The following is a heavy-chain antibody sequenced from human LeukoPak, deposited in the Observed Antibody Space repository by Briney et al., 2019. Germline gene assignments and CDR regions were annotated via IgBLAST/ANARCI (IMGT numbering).Heavy chain of an antibody. Sequence: GGSLRPSCAASGFTFSSYEMNWVRQAPGKGLEWVSYISSSGSTIYYADSVKGRFTISRDDAKNSLFLQMNSLRAEDTATYYCARGEFGDYYYFYMDVWGKGTTVTVSS. D-gene: IGHD2/OR15-2a*01. CDR1: GFTFSSYE. CDR3: ARGEFGDYYYFYMDV. V-gene: IGHV3-48*03. CDR2: ISSSGSTI. J-gene: IGHJ6*03.